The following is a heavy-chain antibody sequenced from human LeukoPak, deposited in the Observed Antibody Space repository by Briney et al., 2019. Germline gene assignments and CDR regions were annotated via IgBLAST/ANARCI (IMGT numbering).Heavy chain of an antibody. CDR1: GFTLHTYW. Sequence: PGGSLRLSCAASGFTLHTYWMHWVRQAPGKGLVWVSRMNIDGNRLEYADSVKGRFTISRDNSKNTLYLQLDSLRADDMSVYYCARGYTSASSWGQGTLVTVSS. CDR3: ARGYTSASS. CDR2: MNIDGNRL. J-gene: IGHJ4*02. V-gene: IGHV3-74*01. D-gene: IGHD6-19*01.